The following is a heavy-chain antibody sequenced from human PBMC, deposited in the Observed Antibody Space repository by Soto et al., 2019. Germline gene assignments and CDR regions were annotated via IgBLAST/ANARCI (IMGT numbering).Heavy chain of an antibody. D-gene: IGHD3-22*01. Sequence: SVKVSCKASGGTFSSYAISWVRQAPGQGLEWMGGIIPIFGTANYAQKFQGRVTITADESTSTAYMELSSLRSEDTAVYYCARFEYYYDSSGYRRYYGMDVWGQGPRSPSP. J-gene: IGHJ6*02. V-gene: IGHV1-69*13. CDR3: ARFEYYYDSSGYRRYYGMDV. CDR1: GGTFSSYA. CDR2: IIPIFGTA.